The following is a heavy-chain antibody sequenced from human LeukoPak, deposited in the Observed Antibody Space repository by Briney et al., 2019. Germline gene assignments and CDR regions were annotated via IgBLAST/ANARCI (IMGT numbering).Heavy chain of an antibody. D-gene: IGHD6-6*01. CDR2: IRSKANSYAT. CDR1: GFTFSGSA. CDR3: TSREYSSSSYFDY. Sequence: GGSLRLSCAASGFTFSGSAMHWVRQASGKGLEWVGRIRSKANSYATAYAASVKGRFTISRDDSKNTAYLQMNGLKTEDTAVYYCTSREYSSSSYFDYWGQGTLVTVSS. J-gene: IGHJ4*02. V-gene: IGHV3-73*01.